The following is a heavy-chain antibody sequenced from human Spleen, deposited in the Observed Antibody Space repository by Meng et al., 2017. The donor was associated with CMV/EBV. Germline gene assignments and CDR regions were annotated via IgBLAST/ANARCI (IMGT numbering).Heavy chain of an antibody. V-gene: IGHV4-4*07. CDR1: GGSISSYY. D-gene: IGHD5-18*01. J-gene: IGHJ4*02. Sequence: VAMTDLGLGMVKPSGTLSLSWTVAGGSISSYYWSWIRQPAGKGLEWIGRIYTSGSTNYNPSLKSRVTMSVDTSKNQFSLKLSSVTAADTAVYYCARDPVDTSFDYWGQGTLVTVSS. CDR3: ARDPVDTSFDY. CDR2: IYTSGST.